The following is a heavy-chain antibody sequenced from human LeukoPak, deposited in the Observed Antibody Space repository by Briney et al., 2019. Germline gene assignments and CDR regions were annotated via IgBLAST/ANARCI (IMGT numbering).Heavy chain of an antibody. V-gene: IGHV3-30*18. CDR1: GFTFSNFG. CDR2: ISYDGKNE. D-gene: IGHD5-24*01. Sequence: GGSLRLSCAASGFTFSNFGMHWVRQAPGKGLEWVAVISYDGKNEYYTDSVKGRFTISRDNAKNTLYLQMNSLRVEDTAVYYCAKQMAVDYFDYWGQGTLVTVSS. J-gene: IGHJ4*02. CDR3: AKQMAVDYFDY.